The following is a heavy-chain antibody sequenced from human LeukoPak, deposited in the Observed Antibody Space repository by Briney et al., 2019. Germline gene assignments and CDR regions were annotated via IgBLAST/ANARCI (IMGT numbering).Heavy chain of an antibody. J-gene: IGHJ5*02. CDR2: ISGSGSST. Sequence: GGSLRLSCAASGFTFSSYAMSWVRQAPGKGLEWVSAISGSGSSTYYADSVKGRFTISRDNSKNTLYLQMNSLRAEDTAVYYCAKDPRSVGWFDPWGQGTLVTVSS. CDR1: GFTFSSYA. V-gene: IGHV3-23*01. CDR3: AKDPRSVGWFDP.